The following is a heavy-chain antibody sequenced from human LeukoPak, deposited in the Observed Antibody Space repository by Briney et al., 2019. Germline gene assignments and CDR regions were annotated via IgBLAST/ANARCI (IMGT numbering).Heavy chain of an antibody. Sequence: GGSLRLSCAASGFTFSSYAMSWVRQAPGKGLEWVSAISGSGGSTYYADSVKGRFTISRDNSKNTLYLQMNSLRAEDTAVYYFAKGYDYVWGSYIYFDYWGQGTLVTVSS. CDR3: AKGYDYVWGSYIYFDY. V-gene: IGHV3-23*01. CDR2: ISGSGGST. J-gene: IGHJ4*02. D-gene: IGHD3-16*01. CDR1: GFTFSSYA.